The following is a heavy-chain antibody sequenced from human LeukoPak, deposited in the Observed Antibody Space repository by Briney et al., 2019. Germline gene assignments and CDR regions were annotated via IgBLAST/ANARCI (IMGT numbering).Heavy chain of an antibody. CDR3: ARSRGWLQSHPLGY. CDR1: GGSISSYY. D-gene: IGHD5-24*01. CDR2: IYYNGNT. J-gene: IGHJ4*02. V-gene: IGHV4-59*12. Sequence: SETLSLTCTVSGGSISSYYWSWIRQPPGKELEWIGYIYYNGNTNYNPSLKSRVTVSVETSKNQFSLKLTSVTAADTAVYYCARSRGWLQSHPLGYWGQGTLVTVSS.